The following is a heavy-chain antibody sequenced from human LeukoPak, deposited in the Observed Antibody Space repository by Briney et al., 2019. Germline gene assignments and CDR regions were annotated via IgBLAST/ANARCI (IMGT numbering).Heavy chain of an antibody. CDR1: GFTFSDYW. CDR2: INSDDSST. CDR3: ARGDYGDYDFDY. Sequence: PGGSLRLSCAASGFTFSDYWMYWVRQAPGKGLVWVSRINSDDSSTSYEDSVQGRFTISRDNAKNSLYLQMNSLRAEDTAVYYCARGDYGDYDFDYWGQGTLVTVPS. J-gene: IGHJ4*02. V-gene: IGHV3-74*01. D-gene: IGHD4-17*01.